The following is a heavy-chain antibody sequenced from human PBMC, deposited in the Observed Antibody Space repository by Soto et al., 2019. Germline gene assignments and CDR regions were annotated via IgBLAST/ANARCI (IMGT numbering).Heavy chain of an antibody. CDR1: GFTFSGSA. Sequence: GGSLRLSCAASGFTFSGSAMHWVRQASGKGLEWVGRIRSKANSYATAYAASVKGRFTISRDDSKNTAYLQMNSLKTEDTAVYYCTRLVSSRRETYGSGRWAYWGQGT. CDR3: TRLVSSRRETYGSGRWAY. V-gene: IGHV3-73*01. D-gene: IGHD3-10*01. CDR2: IRSKANSYAT. J-gene: IGHJ4*02.